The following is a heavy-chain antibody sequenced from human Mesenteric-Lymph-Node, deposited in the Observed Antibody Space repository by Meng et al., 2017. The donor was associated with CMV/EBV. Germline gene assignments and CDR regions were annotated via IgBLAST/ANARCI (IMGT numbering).Heavy chain of an antibody. V-gene: IGHV3-30*03. CDR3: ARGLGGSGWSPYYYGLNV. CDR1: GFTFSSFV. CDR2: ISYDGNSK. Sequence: GGSLRLSCAASGFTFSSFVMHWVRQAPGRGLEGVAVISYDGNSKYYTDAVKGRCTISRDDSKSILYLEMDSLRKEDTAVYYCARGLGGSGWSPYYYGLNVWGQGTTVTVSS. J-gene: IGHJ6*01. D-gene: IGHD6-19*01.